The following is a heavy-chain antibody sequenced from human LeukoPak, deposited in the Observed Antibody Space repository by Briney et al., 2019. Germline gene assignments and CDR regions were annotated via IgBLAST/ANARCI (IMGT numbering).Heavy chain of an antibody. J-gene: IGHJ4*02. CDR1: GFTVSSNY. D-gene: IGHD4-11*01. CDR3: ARDLGTTVTTYHGY. V-gene: IGHV3-66*01. Sequence: GGSLRLSCAASGFTVSSNYMSWVRQAPGKGLEWGSVIYSGGSTYYADSVKGRFTISSDNSTNTLYLQMNSLRAEDTAVYYCARDLGTTVTTYHGYWGQGTLVTVSS. CDR2: IYSGGST.